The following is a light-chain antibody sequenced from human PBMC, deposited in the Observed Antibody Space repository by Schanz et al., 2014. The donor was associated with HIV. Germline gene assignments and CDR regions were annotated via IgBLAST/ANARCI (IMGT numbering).Light chain of an antibody. Sequence: VMRQSPATLSVSPGGRATLSCRASQSLNRNLAWYQQKPGQAPRLLIYGVSMRATGIPARFTGSGSGTEFTLTISSLEPEDFAVYYCQYFGNSGGTFGGGTKVEIK. CDR1: QSLNRN. J-gene: IGKJ4*01. V-gene: IGKV3-15*01. CDR3: QYFGNSGGT. CDR2: GVS.